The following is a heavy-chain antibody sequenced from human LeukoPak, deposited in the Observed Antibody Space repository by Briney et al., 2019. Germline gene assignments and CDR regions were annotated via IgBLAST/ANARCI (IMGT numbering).Heavy chain of an antibody. CDR3: ARARSGSYYRDPFDI. CDR1: GFIFSGYA. CDR2: ISGSGGST. J-gene: IGHJ3*02. D-gene: IGHD1-26*01. Sequence: GGSLRLSCAASGFIFSGYAMSWVRQAPGKGLEWVSAISGSGGSTYYADSVKGRFTISRDNSKNTLFLQMSSLRAEDTALYYCARARSGSYYRDPFDIWGQGTMVTVSS. V-gene: IGHV3-23*01.